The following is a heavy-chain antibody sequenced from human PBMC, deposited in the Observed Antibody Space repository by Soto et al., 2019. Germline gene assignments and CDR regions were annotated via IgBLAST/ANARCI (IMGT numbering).Heavy chain of an antibody. CDR3: ATDRGPPAATGY. J-gene: IGHJ4*02. CDR2: ISSSSSYI. D-gene: IGHD6-13*01. CDR1: GFTFSSYS. Sequence: GGSLRLSCAASGFTFSSYSMNWVRQAPGKGLEWVSSISSSSSYIYYADSVKGRFTIPRDNAKNSLYLQMNSLRAEDTAVYYFATDRGPPAATGYWGPGPLVTVFS. V-gene: IGHV3-21*01.